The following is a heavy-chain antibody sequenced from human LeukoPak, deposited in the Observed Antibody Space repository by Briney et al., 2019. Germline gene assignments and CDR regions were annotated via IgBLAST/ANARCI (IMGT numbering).Heavy chain of an antibody. CDR1: GYTFTNYG. J-gene: IGHJ5*02. D-gene: IGHD5-24*01. Sequence: VKVSCKASGYTFTNYGISWVRQAPGEGLEWVGWISAYNGNTNYAQKLQGRVTMTTDTSTNTAYMELRSLRSDATAVYYCARDRATDREQNWFDPWGQGTLVTVSS. V-gene: IGHV1-18*01. CDR2: ISAYNGNT. CDR3: ARDRATDREQNWFDP.